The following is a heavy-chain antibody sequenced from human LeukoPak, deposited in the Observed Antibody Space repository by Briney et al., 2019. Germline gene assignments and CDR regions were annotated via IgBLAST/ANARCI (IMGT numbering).Heavy chain of an antibody. CDR3: AKDRQFLEWLLSYFDY. J-gene: IGHJ4*02. Sequence: GGSLRLSCAASGFTFSSYAMSWVRQAPGKGLEWVSAISGSGGSTYYADSVKGRFTISRDNSRNTLYLQMNSLRAEDTAVYYCAKDRQFLEWLLSYFDYWGQGTLVTVSS. CDR2: ISGSGGST. D-gene: IGHD3-3*01. V-gene: IGHV3-23*01. CDR1: GFTFSSYA.